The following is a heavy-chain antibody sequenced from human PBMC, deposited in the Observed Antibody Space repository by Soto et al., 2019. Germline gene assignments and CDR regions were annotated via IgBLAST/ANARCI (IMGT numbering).Heavy chain of an antibody. CDR3: ARDQRYGDYYYYGMDV. J-gene: IGHJ6*02. CDR1: GGSISSGGYY. D-gene: IGHD4-17*01. Sequence: SETLSLTCTVSGGSISSGGYYWSWIRQHPGKGLEWIGYIYYSGSTYYNPSLKSRVTISVDTSKNQFSLKLSSVTAADTAVYYCARDQRYGDYYYYGMDVWGQGTTVTVSS. CDR2: IYYSGST. V-gene: IGHV4-31*03.